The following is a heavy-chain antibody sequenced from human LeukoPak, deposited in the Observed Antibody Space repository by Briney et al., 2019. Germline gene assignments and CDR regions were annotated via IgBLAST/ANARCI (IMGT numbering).Heavy chain of an antibody. CDR1: GFTFSSYA. CDR3: ARALGGDYFDY. V-gene: IGHV3-30-3*01. CDR2: ISYDGSNK. Sequence: GGSLRLSCAASGFTFSSYAMHWVRQAPGKGLEWVAVISYDGSNKYYADSVKGRFTISRDNSKNTLYLQMNSLRAEDTAVYYCARALGGDYFDYWGQGTLVTVSS. D-gene: IGHD3-16*01. J-gene: IGHJ4*02.